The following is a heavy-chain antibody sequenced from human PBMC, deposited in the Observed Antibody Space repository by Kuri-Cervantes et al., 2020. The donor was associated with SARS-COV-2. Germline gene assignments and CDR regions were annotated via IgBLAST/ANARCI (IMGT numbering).Heavy chain of an antibody. D-gene: IGHD2-2*01. V-gene: IGHV1-2*02. CDR2: INPNSGGT. Sequence: ASVKVSCKASGYTFTGYYMHWVRQAPGQGLEWMGWINPNSGGTNYAQKFQGRVTMTRDTSISTAYMELSRLRSDDTAVYYCAREGYCSSTGCQIFDYWGQGTLVTVSS. CDR1: GYTFTGYY. J-gene: IGHJ4*02. CDR3: AREGYCSSTGCQIFDY.